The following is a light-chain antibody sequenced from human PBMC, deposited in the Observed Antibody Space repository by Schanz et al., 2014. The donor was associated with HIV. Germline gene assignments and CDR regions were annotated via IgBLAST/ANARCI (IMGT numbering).Light chain of an antibody. J-gene: IGLJ6*01. CDR2: DVS. CDR1: SSDVGTYNY. V-gene: IGLV2-14*03. CDR3: SSFTSSFTYV. Sequence: QSALTQPASVSGSPGQSITISCTGTSSDVGTYNYVSWYQQLPGKAPKLIIYDVSNRPSEISYRFSGSKSGHAASLTISGLQADDEADYYCSSFTSSFTYVFGTGTQLTVL.